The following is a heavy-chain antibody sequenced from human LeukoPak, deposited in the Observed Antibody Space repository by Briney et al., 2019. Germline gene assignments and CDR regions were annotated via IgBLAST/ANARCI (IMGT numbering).Heavy chain of an antibody. CDR3: ARADDYGDYDYFDY. CDR2: IYYSGST. CDR1: GGSISTYY. Sequence: SETLSLTCTVSGGSISTYYWSWIRQPPEKGLEWIGYIYYSGSTNYNPPLKSRVTISVDTSKNQFSLKLSSVTAADTAVYYCARADDYGDYDYFDYWGQGTLATVSS. D-gene: IGHD4-17*01. J-gene: IGHJ4*02. V-gene: IGHV4-59*01.